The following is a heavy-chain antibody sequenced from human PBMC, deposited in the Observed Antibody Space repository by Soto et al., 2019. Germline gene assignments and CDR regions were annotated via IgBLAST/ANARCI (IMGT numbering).Heavy chain of an antibody. CDR1: GFTFSSYG. D-gene: IGHD3-16*02. V-gene: IGHV3-30*18. CDR2: ISYDGSNK. CDR3: AKLALDWFDP. J-gene: IGHJ5*02. Sequence: QVQLVESGGGVVQPGRSLRLSCAASGFTFSSYGMHWVRQAPGKGLEWVAVISYDGSNKYYADSVKGRFTISRDNSKNTLDLQMNSLRAEDTAVYYCAKLALDWFDPWGQGTLVTVSS.